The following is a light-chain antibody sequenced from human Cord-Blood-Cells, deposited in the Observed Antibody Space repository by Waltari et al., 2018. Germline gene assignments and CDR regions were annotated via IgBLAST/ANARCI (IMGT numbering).Light chain of an antibody. V-gene: IGLV2-23*01. CDR3: CSYAGSSTLWV. CDR1: SSDVGSYNL. J-gene: IGLJ3*02. Sequence: QSALTQPASVSGSPGQSITISCTGTSSDVGSYNLVSWYQQHPGKAPKLMIYEGSKRPSGVSNRFSGSKSDNTASLTISGLQAEDEADYYCCSYAGSSTLWVFGGGTKLTVL. CDR2: EGS.